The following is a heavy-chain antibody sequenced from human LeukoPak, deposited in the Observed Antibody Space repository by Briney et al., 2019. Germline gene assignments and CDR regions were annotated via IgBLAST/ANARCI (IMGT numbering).Heavy chain of an antibody. D-gene: IGHD4-11*01. Sequence: SETLSLTCTVSGDSVSSHYWSWIRQPPGKGLEWIAYVYYTGTSNYNPSLKSRVTISIDTTKNQFSLKLISVTAADTAVYYCARYSNHVDYFDSWGQGTLVTVSS. CDR3: ARYSNHVDYFDS. J-gene: IGHJ4*02. V-gene: IGHV4-59*02. CDR1: GDSVSSHY. CDR2: VYYTGTS.